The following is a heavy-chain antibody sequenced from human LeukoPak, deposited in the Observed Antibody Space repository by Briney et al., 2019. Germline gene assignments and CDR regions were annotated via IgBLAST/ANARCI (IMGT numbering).Heavy chain of an antibody. CDR1: GYIFSGYY. J-gene: IGHJ6*03. V-gene: IGHV1-2*02. CDR2: INPHSGGT. D-gene: IGHD6-13*01. Sequence: GASVKVSCKASGYIFSGYYMHWLRQVPGQGLEWMGWINPHSGGTHYAQKFQGRVTMTRDTSISTAYMELSRLRSDDTAIYYCAKNLPAAGTDSYMDVWGKGTTVIVSS. CDR3: AKNLPAAGTDSYMDV.